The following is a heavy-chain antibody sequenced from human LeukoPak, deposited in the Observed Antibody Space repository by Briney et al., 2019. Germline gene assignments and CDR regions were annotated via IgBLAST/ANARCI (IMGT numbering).Heavy chain of an antibody. J-gene: IGHJ4*02. CDR2: IYHSGST. V-gene: IGHV4-38-2*01. CDR1: GYSISSGYY. Sequence: SETLSLTCAVSGYSISSGYYWGWIRQPPGKGLEWIGSIYHSGSTYYNPSLKSRVTISVDTSKNQSSLKLSSVTAADTAVYYCARGDFWSGYYPPDYFDYWGQGTLVTVSS. D-gene: IGHD3-3*01. CDR3: ARGDFWSGYYPPDYFDY.